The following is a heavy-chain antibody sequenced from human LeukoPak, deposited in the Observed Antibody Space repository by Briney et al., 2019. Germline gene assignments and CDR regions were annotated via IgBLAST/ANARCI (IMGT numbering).Heavy chain of an antibody. J-gene: IGHJ4*02. D-gene: IGHD1-26*01. CDR3: AKEGKWELPIFDY. V-gene: IGHV3-30*02. CDR1: GFTFSSYG. Sequence: PGGSLRLSCAASGFTFSSYGMHWVRQAPGKGLEWVAFIRYDGSNKYYADSVKGRFTISRDNSKNTLYLQMNSLRAEDTAVYYCAKEGKWELPIFDYWGQGTLVTVSS. CDR2: IRYDGSNK.